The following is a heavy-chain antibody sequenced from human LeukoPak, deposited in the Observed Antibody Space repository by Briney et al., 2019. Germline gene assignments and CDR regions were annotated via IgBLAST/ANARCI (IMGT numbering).Heavy chain of an antibody. V-gene: IGHV4-39*07. CDR3: ARVNFLTGYDY. CDR1: GGSISSSSYY. CDR2: IYYSGST. J-gene: IGHJ4*02. D-gene: IGHD3-9*01. Sequence: SETLSLTCTVSGGSISSSSYYWGWIRQPPGKGLEWIGSIYYSGSTYYNPSLKSRVTISVDTSKNQFSLKLSSVTAADTAVYYCARVNFLTGYDYWGQGTLVTVSS.